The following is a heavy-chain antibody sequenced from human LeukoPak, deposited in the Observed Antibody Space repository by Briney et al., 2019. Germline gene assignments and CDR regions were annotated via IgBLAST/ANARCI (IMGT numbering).Heavy chain of an antibody. J-gene: IGHJ4*02. CDR3: ARALWFGELLSPDFDY. CDR2: INPNSGGT. D-gene: IGHD3-10*01. V-gene: IGHV1-2*02. CDR1: GYTFTGYY. Sequence: GASVKVFCKASGYTFTGYYMHWVRQAPGQGLEWMGWINPNSGGTNYAQKFQGRVTMTRDTSISTAYMELSRLRSDDTAVYYCARALWFGELLSPDFDYWGQGTLVTVSS.